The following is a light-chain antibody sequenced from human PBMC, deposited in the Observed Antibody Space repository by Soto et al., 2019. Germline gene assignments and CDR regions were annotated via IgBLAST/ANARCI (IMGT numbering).Light chain of an antibody. V-gene: IGKV1-39*01. J-gene: IGKJ4*01. CDR3: QRSFSTPLT. CDR1: QSISSY. Sequence: DIQMTQSPSSLSASVGDRVTITWRASQSISSYLHWYQQKPGKAPKLLIYAASSLQSGVPSRFSGSGAGTDFTLTISSLQPEDFATYYCQRSFSTPLTFGGGTTVEIK. CDR2: AAS.